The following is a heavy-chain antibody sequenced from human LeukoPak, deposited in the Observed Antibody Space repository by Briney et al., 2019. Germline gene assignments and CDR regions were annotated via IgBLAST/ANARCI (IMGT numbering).Heavy chain of an antibody. J-gene: IGHJ3*01. D-gene: IGHD3-16*01. CDR3: ARGGAFDV. Sequence: GGSLRLSCAASGFTVSTNYMSWVRQAPGKGLDWVSVVHSGGSTYYADSVKGRFTIPRDNSKNTLYLQMNSLRVEDTAVYYCARGGAFDVWGQGTMVTVSS. V-gene: IGHV3-53*01. CDR1: GFTVSTNY. CDR2: VHSGGST.